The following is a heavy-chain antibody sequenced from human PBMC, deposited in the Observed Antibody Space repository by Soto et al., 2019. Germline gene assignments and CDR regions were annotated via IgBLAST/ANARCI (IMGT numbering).Heavy chain of an antibody. D-gene: IGHD3-16*01. CDR1: GGSFSGYY. Sequence: SETPSLTCAVYGGSFSGYYWSWIRQPPGKGLEWIGEINHSGSTNYNPSLKSRVTISVDTSKNQFSLKLSSVTAADTAVYYCARGGGSSYYFDYWGQGTLVTVSS. J-gene: IGHJ4*02. CDR2: INHSGST. CDR3: ARGGGSSYYFDY. V-gene: IGHV4-34*01.